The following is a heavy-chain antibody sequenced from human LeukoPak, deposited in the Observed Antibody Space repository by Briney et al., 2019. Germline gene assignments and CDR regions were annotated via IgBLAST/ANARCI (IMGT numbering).Heavy chain of an antibody. CDR3: ARGLLTSGTSD. Sequence: SETLSLTCTVSGGSISSYYWSWIRQPPGKGLEWIGYIYYSGSTNYNPSLKSRVTISVDTSKNQFSLKLSSVTAADTAVYYCARGLLTSGTSDWGQGTLVTVSS. J-gene: IGHJ4*02. D-gene: IGHD3-10*01. CDR1: GGSISSYY. CDR2: IYYSGST. V-gene: IGHV4-59*01.